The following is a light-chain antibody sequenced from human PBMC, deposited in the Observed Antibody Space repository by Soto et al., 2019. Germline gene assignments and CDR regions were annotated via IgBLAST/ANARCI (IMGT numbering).Light chain of an antibody. CDR1: QSVSKNY. CDR3: QQSGSSPLT. J-gene: IGKJ4*01. CDR2: VAS. V-gene: IGKV3-20*01. Sequence: EIVLTHSPCTLSLSPGARSTLSCRAGQSVSKNYLGWYQQKPRQAPSLLIYVASNRATGIPERFSGSGSATDFPITISRLEPEDFAVYFCQQSGSSPLTFGGGTKVDIK.